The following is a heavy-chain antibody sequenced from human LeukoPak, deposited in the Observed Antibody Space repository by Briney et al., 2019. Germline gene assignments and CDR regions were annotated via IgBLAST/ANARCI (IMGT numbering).Heavy chain of an antibody. CDR3: ARGWSVYTSSWYPGAFDY. J-gene: IGHJ4*02. Sequence: SETLSLTCTVSGGSISSGDSYWSWIRQPPGKGLEWIGYIYYSGTTYYNPSLKSRVTISVDTSKNQFSLKLSSVTAADTAVYYCARGWSVYTSSWYPGAFDYWGQGTLVTVSS. CDR1: GGSISSGDSY. CDR2: IYYSGTT. V-gene: IGHV4-30-4*01. D-gene: IGHD6-13*01.